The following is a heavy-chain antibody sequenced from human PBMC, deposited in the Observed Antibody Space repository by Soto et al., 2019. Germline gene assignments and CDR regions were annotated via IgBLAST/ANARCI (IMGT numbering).Heavy chain of an antibody. V-gene: IGHV4-34*01. CDR3: ARGPKVHCSGDSCYNWFDP. D-gene: IGHD2-15*01. CDR1: GGSFSGYY. J-gene: IGHJ5*02. CDR2: INHSGST. Sequence: QVQLEQWGAGLLKPSETLSLTCVVYGGSFSGYYWSWIRQPPGKGLEWIGEINHSGSTNYNPSLKSRVTISVDTSKNQLSLKLSSVTAADTAVYYCARGPKVHCSGDSCYNWFDPWGQGTLVTVSS.